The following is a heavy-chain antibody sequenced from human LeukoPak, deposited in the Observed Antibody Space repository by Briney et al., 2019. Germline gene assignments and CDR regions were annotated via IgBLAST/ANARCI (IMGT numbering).Heavy chain of an antibody. Sequence: SETLSLTCAVYGRSFSPYYWSWIRQPPGKGPEWIGEINHSGSTNYNPSLKSRVTISVDTSKNQFSLRLSSVTAADTAVYYCARGGFYCGGDCYVDYWGQGTLVTVSS. CDR1: GRSFSPYY. J-gene: IGHJ4*02. D-gene: IGHD2-21*02. CDR2: INHSGST. CDR3: ARGGFYCGGDCYVDY. V-gene: IGHV4-34*01.